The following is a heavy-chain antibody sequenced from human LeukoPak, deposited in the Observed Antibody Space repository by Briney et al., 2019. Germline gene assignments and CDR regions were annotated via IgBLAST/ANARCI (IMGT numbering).Heavy chain of an antibody. CDR3: VREARGYHYTYFDY. Sequence: PGGSLRFSCTASGFTLGGHDMHWVRQTTGDGLEWVAAVSAGHHAFYAGSVKGRFTVSREDAKNSLYLQMNSLRAGDTAVYYCVREARGYHYTYFDYWGQGSLVTVSS. V-gene: IGHV3-13*01. CDR1: GFTLGGHD. D-gene: IGHD5-18*01. J-gene: IGHJ4*02. CDR2: VSAGHHA.